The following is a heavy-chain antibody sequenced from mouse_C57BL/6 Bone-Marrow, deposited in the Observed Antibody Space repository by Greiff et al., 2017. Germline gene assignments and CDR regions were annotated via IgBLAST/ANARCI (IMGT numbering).Heavy chain of an antibody. V-gene: IGHV1-53*01. Sequence: QVQLQQSGTELVKPGASVKLSCKASGYTFTSYWMHWVKQRPGQGLEWIGNINPSNGGTNYNEKFKSKATLTVDKSSSTAYMQLSSLTSEDSAVYYCARHAPDYYAMDYWGQGTSVTVSS. D-gene: IGHD6-5*01. J-gene: IGHJ4*01. CDR3: ARHAPDYYAMDY. CDR1: GYTFTSYW. CDR2: INPSNGGT.